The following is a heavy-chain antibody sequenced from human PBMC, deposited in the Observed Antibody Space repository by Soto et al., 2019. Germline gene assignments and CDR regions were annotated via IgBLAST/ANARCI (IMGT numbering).Heavy chain of an antibody. J-gene: IGHJ4*02. CDR1: GFTFSSYW. Sequence: HLGGSLRLSCAASGFTFSSYWMHWVRQAPGKGLVWVSRINNDGSNIRYADSVKGRFTISRDNAKNTLYLQMSSLRAEDTAVYYCAMDPGHYGAVTHSWGQGTLVTVAS. CDR3: AMDPGHYGAVTHS. D-gene: IGHD2-15*01. CDR2: INNDGSNI. V-gene: IGHV3-74*01.